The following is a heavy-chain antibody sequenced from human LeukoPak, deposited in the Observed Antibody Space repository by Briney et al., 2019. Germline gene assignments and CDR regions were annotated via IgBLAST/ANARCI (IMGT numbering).Heavy chain of an antibody. CDR1: GFTFRSYG. Sequence: GRSLRLSCAASGFTFRSYGMHWVRQAPGKGLEGVAVVSYDGSNKYYADSVKGRFTISRDNSKNTLYLQMNSLRAEDTAVYYCAKERVDYIVLMVYATGGFDYWGQRTLVTVSS. D-gene: IGHD2-8*01. V-gene: IGHV3-30*18. CDR2: VSYDGSNK. J-gene: IGHJ4*02. CDR3: AKERVDYIVLMVYATGGFDY.